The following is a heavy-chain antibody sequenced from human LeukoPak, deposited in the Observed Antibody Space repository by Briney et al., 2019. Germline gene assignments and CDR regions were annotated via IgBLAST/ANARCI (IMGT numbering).Heavy chain of an antibody. Sequence: ASVKVSCKASGYTFTSYGISWVRQAPGQGLEWMGWISAYNGNTNYAQKLQGRVTMTTDTSTSTAYMELSRLRSDGTAVYYCARDRVMYNWDYEGQAWNWFDPWGQGTLVTVSS. J-gene: IGHJ5*02. D-gene: IGHD1-7*01. CDR3: ARDRVMYNWDYEGQAWNWFDP. V-gene: IGHV1-18*01. CDR2: ISAYNGNT. CDR1: GYTFTSYG.